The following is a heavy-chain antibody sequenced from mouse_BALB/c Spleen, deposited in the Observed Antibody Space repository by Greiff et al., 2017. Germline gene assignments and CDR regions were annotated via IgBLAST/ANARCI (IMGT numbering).Heavy chain of an antibody. CDR2: ISYSGST. V-gene: IGHV3-8*02. J-gene: IGHJ3*01. D-gene: IGHD1-1*01. CDR1: GDSITSGY. Sequence: VQLQESGPSLVKPSQTLSLTCSVTGDSITSGYWNWIRKFPGNKLEYMGYISYSGSTYYKPSLKSRISITRDTSKNQYYLQLNSVTTEDTATYYCARGYGSSSWFAYWGQGTLVTVSA. CDR3: ARGYGSSSWFAY.